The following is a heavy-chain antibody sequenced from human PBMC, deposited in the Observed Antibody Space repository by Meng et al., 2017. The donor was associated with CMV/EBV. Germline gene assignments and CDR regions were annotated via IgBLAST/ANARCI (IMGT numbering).Heavy chain of an antibody. CDR3: ARAWIAAAGTLDY. CDR2: ISSSSSTI. V-gene: IGHV3-48*04. Sequence: GESLKISCAASGFSLSSYSMNWVRQAPGKGLEWVSYISSSSSTIYYADSVKGRFTISRDNAKNSLYLQMNSLRAEDTAVYYCARAWIAAAGTLDYWGQGTLVTVSS. CDR1: GFSLSSYS. J-gene: IGHJ4*02. D-gene: IGHD6-13*01.